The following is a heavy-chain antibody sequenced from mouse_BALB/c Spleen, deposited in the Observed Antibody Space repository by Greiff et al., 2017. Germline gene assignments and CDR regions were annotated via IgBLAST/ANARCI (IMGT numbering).Heavy chain of an antibody. J-gene: IGHJ2*01. CDR3: ARSTGDY. CDR2: ISSGSSTI. CDR1: GFTFSSFG. Sequence: EVKLMESGGGLVQPGGSRKLSCAASGFTFSSFGMHWVRQAPEKGLEWVAYISSGSSTIYYADTVKGRFTISRDNPKNTLFLQMTSLRSEDTAMYYCARSTGDYWGQGTTLTVSS. V-gene: IGHV5-17*02.